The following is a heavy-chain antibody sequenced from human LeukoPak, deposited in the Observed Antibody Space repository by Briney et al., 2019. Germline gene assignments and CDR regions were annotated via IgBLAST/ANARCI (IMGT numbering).Heavy chain of an antibody. CDR2: ISSGGSTK. V-gene: IGHV3-48*03. Sequence: GGSLRLSCAASGFTFSNHAMSWVRQAPGKGLEWVSHISSGGSTKYYIESVKGRFTISRDNAKNSLSLQMSSLRAEDTAVYYCARARGPDYNYSYMDVWGKGTTVTVSS. CDR3: ARARGPDYNYSYMDV. D-gene: IGHD4/OR15-4a*01. J-gene: IGHJ6*03. CDR1: GFTFSNHA.